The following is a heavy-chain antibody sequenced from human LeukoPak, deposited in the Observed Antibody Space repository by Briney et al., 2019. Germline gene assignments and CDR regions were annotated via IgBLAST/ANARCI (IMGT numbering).Heavy chain of an antibody. D-gene: IGHD3-22*01. Sequence: GGSLRLSWEASGVTFSSYGMNWVRQAPGKGLEWVSYISRSSRTIYYADSAKGRFTISRDNVKNSLYLQMNSLRDEDTAVYYCAKLCAPSGYYSPHWGQGTLVTVSS. J-gene: IGHJ1*01. CDR1: GVTFSSYG. CDR2: ISRSSRTI. CDR3: AKLCAPSGYYSPH. V-gene: IGHV3-48*02.